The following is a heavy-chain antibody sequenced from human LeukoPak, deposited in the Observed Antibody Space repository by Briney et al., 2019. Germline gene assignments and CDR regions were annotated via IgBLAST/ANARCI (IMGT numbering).Heavy chain of an antibody. CDR3: AAEDRAVAGPPLDY. CDR1: GFTFTSSA. J-gene: IGHJ4*02. Sequence: RASVKVSCKASGFTFTSSAVQWVRQARGQRLEWIGWIVVGSGNTNYAQKFQERVTITRDMSTSTAYMELSSLRSEDTAVYYCAAEDRAVAGPPLDYWGQGTLVTVSS. CDR2: IVVGSGNT. V-gene: IGHV1-58*01. D-gene: IGHD6-19*01.